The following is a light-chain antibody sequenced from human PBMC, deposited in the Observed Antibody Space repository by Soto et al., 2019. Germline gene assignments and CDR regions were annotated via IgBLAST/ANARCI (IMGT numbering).Light chain of an antibody. J-gene: IGKJ3*01. Sequence: EIVLTQSPGTLSLSPGERATLSCRASQSVTSSYLAWYQQKPGQAPRLLIYGASNRVTGIPDRFSGSGSGTDFTLTISRLEPEDFAVYYCQRYGTSPLTFGPGTRADIK. V-gene: IGKV3-20*01. CDR2: GAS. CDR1: QSVTSSY. CDR3: QRYGTSPLT.